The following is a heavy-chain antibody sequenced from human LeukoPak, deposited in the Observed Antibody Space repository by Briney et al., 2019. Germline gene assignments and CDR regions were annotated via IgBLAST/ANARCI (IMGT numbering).Heavy chain of an antibody. CDR2: IYYSGST. CDR3: ARYSDSSGYYDY. D-gene: IGHD3-22*01. CDR1: GGSIRSYY. J-gene: IGHJ4*02. V-gene: IGHV4-59*12. Sequence: PSETLSLTCSVSGGSIRSYYWSWIRQPPGKGLEWIGYIYYSGSTNYNPSLKSRVIISVDTSKNQFSLKLTSVTAADTAVYYCARYSDSSGYYDYWGQGTLVTVSS.